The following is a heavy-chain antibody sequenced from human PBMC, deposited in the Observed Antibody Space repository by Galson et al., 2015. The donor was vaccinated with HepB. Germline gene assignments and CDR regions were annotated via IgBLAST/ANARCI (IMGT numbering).Heavy chain of an antibody. J-gene: IGHJ4*02. Sequence: TLSLTCTVSGGSLGSGGYYWSWIRQHPGKGLEWIGYTHYSGSTYYNPSLRGRLTISEGMSKNPFSLKLRSVTAADTAIYYCARGSEDNYGSFDYWGQGTLATVSS. CDR3: ARGSEDNYGSFDY. D-gene: IGHD3-10*01. V-gene: IGHV4-31*03. CDR2: THYSGST. CDR1: GGSLGSGGYY.